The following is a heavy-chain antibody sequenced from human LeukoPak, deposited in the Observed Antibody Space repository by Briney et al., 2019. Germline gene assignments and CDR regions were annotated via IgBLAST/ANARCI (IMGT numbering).Heavy chain of an antibody. Sequence: GGSLRLSCAASGFTFSSYGMHWVRQAPGKGLEWVAFISYDGGKRYFADSVKGRFSISRDNSASALFLDMDSLRTEDTAVYFCAKGLRWFGNFYFNFFDHWGQGILVTVSS. V-gene: IGHV3-30*02. CDR1: GFTFSSYG. J-gene: IGHJ4*02. D-gene: IGHD3-10*01. CDR2: ISYDGGKR. CDR3: AKGLRWFGNFYFNFFDH.